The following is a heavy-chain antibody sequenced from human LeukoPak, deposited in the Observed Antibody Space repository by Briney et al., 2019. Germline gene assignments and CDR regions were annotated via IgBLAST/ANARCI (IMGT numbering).Heavy chain of an antibody. J-gene: IGHJ4*02. Sequence: GGSLRLSCAASGFTFSSYWMNWVRQAPGKGLEWVGRIKSKTDGGTTDYAAPVKGRFTISRDDSRNTLYLQMNSLKTEDTAVYYCTTDGVVGATDFDHWGQGTLVTVSS. CDR2: IKSKTDGGTT. V-gene: IGHV3-15*07. D-gene: IGHD1-26*01. CDR1: GFTFSSYW. CDR3: TTDGVVGATDFDH.